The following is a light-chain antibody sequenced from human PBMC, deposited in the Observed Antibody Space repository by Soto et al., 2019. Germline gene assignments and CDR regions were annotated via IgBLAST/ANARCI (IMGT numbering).Light chain of an antibody. CDR3: QHYDNLPPRLS. V-gene: IGKV1-33*01. CDR1: QDISTS. CDR2: DSS. J-gene: IGKJ4*01. Sequence: QMTQSPSSLSASVGDRVTITCQASQDISTSLHWYQQKPGKAPNLLIYDSSNLETGVPSRFSGSASGTDFILIISSLQPEDVATYYCQHYDNLPPRLSFGGGTQVEI.